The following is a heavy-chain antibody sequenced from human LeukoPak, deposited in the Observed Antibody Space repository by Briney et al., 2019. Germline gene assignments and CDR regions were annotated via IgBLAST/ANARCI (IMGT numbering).Heavy chain of an antibody. CDR1: GFTVSSNY. V-gene: IGHV3-66*02. CDR3: AKALMPHYYDSSGYYH. Sequence: PGGSLRLSCAASGFTVSSNYMSWVRQAPGKGLEWVSVIYSGGSTYYADSVKGRFTISRDNSKNTLYLQMNSLRAEDTAVYYCAKALMPHYYDSSGYYHWGQGTLVTVSS. D-gene: IGHD3-22*01. J-gene: IGHJ5*02. CDR2: IYSGGST.